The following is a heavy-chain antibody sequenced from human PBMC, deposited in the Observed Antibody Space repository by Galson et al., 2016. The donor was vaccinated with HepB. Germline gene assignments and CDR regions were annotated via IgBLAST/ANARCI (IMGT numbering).Heavy chain of an antibody. CDR2: IYVSGST. CDR1: GGSIGSTNW. Sequence: TLSLTCAVSGGSIGSTNWWNWVRQPPGKGLEWIGEIYVSGSTNYNPSLKSRVTISIDEYKSQFSLKLSSGTAADTAVYYCARARKPSYYYYGMDVWGQGTTVTVSS. CDR3: ARARKPSYYYYGMDV. V-gene: IGHV4-4*02. J-gene: IGHJ6*02. D-gene: IGHD1-14*01.